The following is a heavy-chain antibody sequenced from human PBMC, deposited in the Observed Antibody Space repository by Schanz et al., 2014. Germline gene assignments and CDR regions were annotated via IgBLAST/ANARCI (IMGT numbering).Heavy chain of an antibody. V-gene: IGHV3-7*01. D-gene: IGHD2-15*01. CDR2: INPDGRGN. CDR3: ATENWWTVEK. J-gene: IGHJ4*02. CDR1: GFTFGDYY. Sequence: DVQLVESGGGLVQSGGSLRLSCAASGFTFGDYYMTWVRQAPGKGLESPATINPDGRGNYYVVSVEGRFTISRDNAKTSLDLRMNSMTAEDTAGYSCATENWWTVEKWGQGTLVTVSS.